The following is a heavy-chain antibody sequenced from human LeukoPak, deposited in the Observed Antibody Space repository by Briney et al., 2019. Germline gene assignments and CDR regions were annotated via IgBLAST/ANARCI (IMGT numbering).Heavy chain of an antibody. D-gene: IGHD3-22*01. J-gene: IGHJ4*02. CDR2: ISGSGGST. CDR1: GFTFSNAW. V-gene: IGHV3-23*01. CDR3: AKVRYDSSGYQSPYFDY. Sequence: GGSLRLSCAASGFTFSNAWMNWVRQAPGKGLEWVSGISGSGGSTYYADSVKGRFTISRDNSKNTLYLQMNSLRAEDTAIYYCAKVRYDSSGYQSPYFDYWGQGTLVTVSS.